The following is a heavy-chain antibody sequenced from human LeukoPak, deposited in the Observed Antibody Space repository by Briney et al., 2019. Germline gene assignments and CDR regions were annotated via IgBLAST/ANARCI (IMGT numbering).Heavy chain of an antibody. J-gene: IGHJ4*02. CDR2: IYYSGTT. D-gene: IGHD3-16*01. V-gene: IGHV4-39*01. Sequence: SETLSLTCSVSGGSIRDYYWSWFRHPPGKGLEWIGGIYYSGTTNYNPSLKSRVSISVDTSKNQFSLKLSSVTAADTAVYFCARLGYYDYVWGTIGSWGQGTLVTVSS. CDR1: GGSIRDYY. CDR3: ARLGYYDYVWGTIGS.